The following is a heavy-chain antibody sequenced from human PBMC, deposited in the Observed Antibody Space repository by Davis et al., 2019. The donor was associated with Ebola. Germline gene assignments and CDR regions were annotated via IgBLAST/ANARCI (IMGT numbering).Heavy chain of an antibody. J-gene: IGHJ6*04. D-gene: IGHD6-13*01. V-gene: IGHV4-59*08. CDR2: IHYLGNT. Sequence: SETLSLTCTVSGGSINNYFWSWIRQPPGKGLEWIGNIHYLGNTNYNPSLKSRVTISVDTSKSQFSLRLSSVSAADTAIYYCVRQSIVAPETLYYNYDVDVWGKGTTVAVSS. CDR3: VRQSIVAPETLYYNYDVDV. CDR1: GGSINNYF.